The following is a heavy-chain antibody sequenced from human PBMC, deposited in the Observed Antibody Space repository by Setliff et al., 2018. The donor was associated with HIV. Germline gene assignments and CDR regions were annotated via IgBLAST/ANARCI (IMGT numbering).Heavy chain of an antibody. CDR1: GGSFSGYY. CDR3: AKVVGALRADWFDP. J-gene: IGHJ5*02. D-gene: IGHD1-26*01. CDR2: INHSGST. Sequence: LSLPCAVYGGSFSGYYWSWIRQPPGKGLEWIGEINHSGSTNYNPSLKSRVTISVDTSKNQFSLKLSSVTAADTAVYYYAKVVGALRADWFDPWGQGTLVTVSS. V-gene: IGHV4-34*01.